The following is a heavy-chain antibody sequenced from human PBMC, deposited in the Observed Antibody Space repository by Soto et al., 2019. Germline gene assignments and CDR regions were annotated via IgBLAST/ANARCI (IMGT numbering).Heavy chain of an antibody. CDR1: GFTFSSYW. Sequence: PGGSLRLSCAASGFTFSSYWMSWVRQAPGKGLEWVANIKQDGSENYYVDSVRGRFTISRDNAKNSLYLQMNSLRAEDTAVYYCVRDFEGSYGCGPFDYWGQGTLVTVSS. J-gene: IGHJ4*02. D-gene: IGHD5-18*01. CDR3: VRDFEGSYGCGPFDY. V-gene: IGHV3-7*03. CDR2: IKQDGSEN.